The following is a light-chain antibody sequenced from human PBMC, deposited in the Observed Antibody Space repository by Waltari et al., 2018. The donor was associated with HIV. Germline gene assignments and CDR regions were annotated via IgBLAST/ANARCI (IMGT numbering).Light chain of an antibody. Sequence: QSALTQPASVSGSPGQSITISCTGTSTDVGNFNLVSWYQQYPGKAPKLLIYEVPKRASGASNRFSASKSGNTASLTISGLRAEDEADYYCYSYSDTSSSYVFGTGTKVTVL. CDR1: STDVGNFNL. CDR3: YSYSDTSSSYV. V-gene: IGLV2-23*02. CDR2: EVP. J-gene: IGLJ1*01.